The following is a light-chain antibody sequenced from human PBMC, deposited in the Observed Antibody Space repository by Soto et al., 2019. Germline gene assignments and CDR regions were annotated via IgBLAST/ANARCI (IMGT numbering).Light chain of an antibody. V-gene: IGKV1-5*01. CDR3: QHFAISTT. J-gene: IGKJ1*01. CDR1: HHLHRR. Sequence: DRVTITCRASHHLHRRMARYQQKPGTAPRLLMFDASASHGGVPSRCSGSGSGTDFTITISRLQPDDFATYYYQHFAISTTFGQGTQV. CDR2: DAS.